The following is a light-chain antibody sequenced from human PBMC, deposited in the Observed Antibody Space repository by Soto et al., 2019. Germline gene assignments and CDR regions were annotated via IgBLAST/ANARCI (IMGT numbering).Light chain of an antibody. V-gene: IGKV3-11*01. CDR1: QSVSSN. Sequence: GLTETTTTPAVAPGGRAPLACRASQSVSSNLAWYQQKPGQAPRLLIYDAYNRATGIPPRFSGSGSGTDFTLTISSLEPEDSAVYYCQQRHMWPITFGQGTRLEIK. CDR2: DAY. J-gene: IGKJ5*01. CDR3: QQRHMWPIT.